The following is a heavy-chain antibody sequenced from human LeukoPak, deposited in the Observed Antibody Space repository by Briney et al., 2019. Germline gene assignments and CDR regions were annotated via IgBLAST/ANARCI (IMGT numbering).Heavy chain of an antibody. D-gene: IGHD6-19*01. J-gene: IGHJ4*02. V-gene: IGHV4-59*08. CDR2: IYYSGST. Sequence: SETLSLTCTVSGGSISSYYWSWIRQPPGKGLEWIGYIYYSGSTNYNPSLKSRVTISVDTSKNQFSLKLSSVTAADTAVYYCARIAVTGENKFDYWGQGTLVTVSS. CDR3: ARIAVTGENKFDY. CDR1: GGSISSYY.